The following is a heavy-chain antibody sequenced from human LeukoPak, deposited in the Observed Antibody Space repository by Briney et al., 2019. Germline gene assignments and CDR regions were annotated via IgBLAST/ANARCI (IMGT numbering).Heavy chain of an antibody. V-gene: IGHV3-23*01. D-gene: IGHD1-26*01. CDR2: ITGSGTNT. J-gene: IGHJ4*02. Sequence: GGSLRLSCAPSGFTFSDYAMTWVRQAPGKGLEWVSTITGSGTNTYDAASVKGRFSISRDNSKSTLYLQMNSLRAEDTAVYYCAKGPAATRAYHFHYWGQGTLVTVSS. CDR1: GFTFSDYA. CDR3: AKGPAATRAYHFHY.